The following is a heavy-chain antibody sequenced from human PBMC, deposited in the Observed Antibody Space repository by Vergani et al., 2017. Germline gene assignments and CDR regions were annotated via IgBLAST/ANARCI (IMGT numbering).Heavy chain of an antibody. Sequence: QLQLQESGPGLVKPSETLSLTCTVSGGSISSSSYYWGWLRQPPGKGLEWIGSIYYSGSTYYNPSLKSRVTISVDTSQNQLSLKLGSVTAADTAVYYCAREVGGYSYGYSETGDYWGQGTLVTVSS. D-gene: IGHD5-18*01. V-gene: IGHV4-39*07. J-gene: IGHJ4*02. CDR2: IYYSGST. CDR3: AREVGGYSYGYSETGDY. CDR1: GGSISSSSYY.